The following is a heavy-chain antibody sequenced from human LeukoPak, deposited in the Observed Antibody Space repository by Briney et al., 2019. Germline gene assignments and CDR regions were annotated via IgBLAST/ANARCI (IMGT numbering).Heavy chain of an antibody. D-gene: IGHD6-6*01. CDR3: ARTAARRFDY. J-gene: IGHJ4*02. Sequence: ASVKVSCKASGYTFPSYFMHWVRQAPGQGLEWMGIINPTGGSTTYAQKFQGRVSMTRDTSTSTVYMELSSLRSDDTAVYYCARTAARRFDYWGQGTLVTVSS. CDR2: INPTGGST. CDR1: GYTFPSYF. V-gene: IGHV1-46*01.